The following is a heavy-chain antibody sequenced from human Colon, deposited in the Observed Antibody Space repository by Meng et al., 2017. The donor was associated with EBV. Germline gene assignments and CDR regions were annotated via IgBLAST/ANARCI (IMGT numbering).Heavy chain of an antibody. CDR3: ARGPYCGGDCYWFDP. D-gene: IGHD2-21*02. CDR1: GYSISSGDYS. V-gene: IGHV4-30-2*01. J-gene: IGHJ5*02. CDR2: IYHGGTT. Sequence: PPQESHPSLGPPPQSLSLPCAISGYSISSGDYSWSWIPQPPGPGLEWIGYIYHGGTTYNTSLKSRVTISVDNSKNQFSLRLTSVTAADTAVYYCARGPYCGGDCYWFDPWGQGTLVTVSS.